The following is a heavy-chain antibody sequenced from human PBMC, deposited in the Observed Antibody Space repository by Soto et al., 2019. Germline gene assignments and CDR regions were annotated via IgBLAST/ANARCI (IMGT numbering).Heavy chain of an antibody. D-gene: IGHD6-13*01. V-gene: IGHV1-69*01. J-gene: IGHJ5*02. CDR2: IIPVFGTV. CDR3: ERYSPYTNSFGNWFDH. Sequence: QVRLVHSGAEVKKPGSSVKVSCKASGGTFSNYSITWLRLAPGQGLEWLGGIIPVFGTVNYAQKFHVRVTITSDECTSTAYMELNRLRSEDTALYDCERYSPYTNSFGNWFDHWGQRTLVIVS. CDR1: GGTFSNYS.